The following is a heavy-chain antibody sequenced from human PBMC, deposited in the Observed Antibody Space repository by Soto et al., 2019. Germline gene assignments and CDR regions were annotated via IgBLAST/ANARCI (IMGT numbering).Heavy chain of an antibody. V-gene: IGHV6-1*01. CDR3: ARVGDIAAAGTFDY. CDR2: TYYRSKWYN. Sequence: SQTLSLTSAISGDSVSSKSAAWNSIRQSPTRGLEWLGRTYYRSKWYNDYAVSVKSRITINPDTSKNQFSLQLNSVTPEDTAMYYCARVGDIAAAGTFDYWGQGTLVTVSS. D-gene: IGHD6-13*01. J-gene: IGHJ4*02. CDR1: GDSVSSKSAA.